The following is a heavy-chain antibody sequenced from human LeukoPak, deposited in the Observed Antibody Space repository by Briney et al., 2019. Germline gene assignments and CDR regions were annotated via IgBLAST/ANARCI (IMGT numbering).Heavy chain of an antibody. D-gene: IGHD6-19*01. CDR1: GFTFSSQN. CDR2: ISTSGDST. J-gene: IGHJ4*02. Sequence: GGSLRLSCAASGFTFSSQNMNWARQAPGKGLEWVAYISTSGDSTKYADSVEGRFTISRDNVENSLYLLMNNLRVDDTAVYYCVKNGWLDYWGQGIVVTVSS. CDR3: VKNGWLDY. V-gene: IGHV3-21*01.